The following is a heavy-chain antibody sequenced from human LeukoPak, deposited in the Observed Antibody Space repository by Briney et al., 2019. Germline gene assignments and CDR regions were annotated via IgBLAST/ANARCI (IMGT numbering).Heavy chain of an antibody. J-gene: IGHJ6*02. CDR1: GFTFSSYA. CDR3: AKDTRTVAGTFLYYYYGMDV. Sequence: GGSLRLSCAASGFTFSSYAMSWVRQAPGKGLEWVSAISGSGGSTYYADSVKGRFTISRDNSKNTLYLQMNSLRAEDTAVYYCAKDTRTVAGTFLYYYYGMDVWGQGTTVTVSS. V-gene: IGHV3-23*01. D-gene: IGHD6-19*01. CDR2: ISGSGGST.